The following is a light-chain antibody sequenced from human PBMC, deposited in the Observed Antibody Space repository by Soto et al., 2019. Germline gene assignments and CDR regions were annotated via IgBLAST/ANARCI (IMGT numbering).Light chain of an antibody. CDR1: QSVSSNN. CDR2: GAS. Sequence: EIVLTQSPGTLSLSPGERATLSCRASQSVSSNNLAWYRQRPGQAPRVVIYGASTRATGIPERFSGSGSGTDFTHTISRLEPEDFAVYYCQQYGRSPFTFGPGTKVDIK. V-gene: IGKV3-20*01. J-gene: IGKJ3*01. CDR3: QQYGRSPFT.